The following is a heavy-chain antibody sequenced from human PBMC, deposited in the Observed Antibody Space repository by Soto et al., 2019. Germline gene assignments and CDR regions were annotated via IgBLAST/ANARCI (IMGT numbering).Heavy chain of an antibody. J-gene: IGHJ3*02. CDR1: GYTFTSYA. V-gene: IGHV1-3*01. D-gene: IGHD2-15*01. Sequence: QVQLVQSGAEVKKPGASVKVSCKASGYTFTSYAMHWVRQAPGQRLEWMGWINAGNGNTKYSQKFQGRVTITRDTPASTAYMELSSLRSEDTAVYYCARDDSADAFDIWGQGTMVTVSS. CDR3: ARDDSADAFDI. CDR2: INAGNGNT.